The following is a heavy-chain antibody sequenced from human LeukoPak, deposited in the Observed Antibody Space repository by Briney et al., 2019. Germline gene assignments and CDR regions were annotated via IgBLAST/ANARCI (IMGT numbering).Heavy chain of an antibody. D-gene: IGHD3-22*01. CDR2: INPSGGYT. CDR3: ARDHSKYDSSGYYSP. CDR1: GYTFTSYY. V-gene: IGHV1-46*01. Sequence: ASVKVSCKASGYTFTSYYMHWVRQAPGEGLEWMGAINPSGGYTNYAQKFQGRVTVTRDMSTSTVYMELRSLRSDDTAVYYCARDHSKYDSSGYYSPWGQGTLVTVSS. J-gene: IGHJ5*02.